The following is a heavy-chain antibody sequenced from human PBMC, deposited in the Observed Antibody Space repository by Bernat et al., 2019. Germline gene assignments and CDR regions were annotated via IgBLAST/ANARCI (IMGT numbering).Heavy chain of an antibody. CDR3: AKESGDAGMARLDV. V-gene: IGHV3-66*01. CDR1: GFTVSSNY. J-gene: IGHJ6*02. Sequence: EVQLVESGGGLVQPGGSLRLSCAVSGFTVSSNYMSWVRQAPGKGLEWVSVIYSNGVTHYADSVKGRFAISRDKSNNTFYLQMSCPRAEDTAMYYCAKESGDAGMARLDVWGQGTTVTVSS. D-gene: IGHD5-18*01. CDR2: IYSNGVT.